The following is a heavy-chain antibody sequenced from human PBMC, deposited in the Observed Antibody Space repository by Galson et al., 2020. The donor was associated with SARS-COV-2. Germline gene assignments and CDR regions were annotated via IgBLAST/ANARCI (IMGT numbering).Heavy chain of an antibody. CDR2: IYYSGST. J-gene: IGHJ4*02. CDR1: GGSISSGGYY. V-gene: IGHV4-31*03. Sequence: ETSETLSITCTVSGGSISSGGYYWSWIRQHPGKGLEWIGYIYYSGSTYYNPSLKSRVTISVDTSKNQLSLKLSSVTAADTAVYYCARDGGWYFDYWGRGTLVTVSS. D-gene: IGHD3-16*01. CDR3: ARDGGWYFDY.